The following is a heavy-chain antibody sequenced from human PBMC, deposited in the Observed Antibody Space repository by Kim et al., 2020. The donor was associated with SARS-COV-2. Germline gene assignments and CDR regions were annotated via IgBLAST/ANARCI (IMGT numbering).Heavy chain of an antibody. CDR3: ARGVLNRLLFIAVAGTFDY. J-gene: IGHJ4*02. V-gene: IGHV1-3*01. Sequence: ASVKVSCKASGYTFTSYAMHWVRQAPGQRLEWMGWINAGNGNTRYSQKFQGRVTITRDTSASTAYMELSSLRSEDTAVYYCARGVLNRLLFIAVAGTFDYWGQGTLVTVSS. D-gene: IGHD6-19*01. CDR2: INAGNGNT. CDR1: GYTFTSYA.